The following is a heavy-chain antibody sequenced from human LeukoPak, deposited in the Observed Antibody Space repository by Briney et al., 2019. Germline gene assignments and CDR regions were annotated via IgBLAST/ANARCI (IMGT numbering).Heavy chain of an antibody. J-gene: IGHJ4*02. D-gene: IGHD3-10*01. CDR1: ADSLSSGGDY. V-gene: IGHV4-31*03. CDR3: ARGGNRFGGFYFDY. CDR2: IHHRERS. Sequence: PSQTLSLTCTVSADSLSSGGDYWASIRQFPGKGLESIGFIHHRERSRHNPSLKDRVAISVDTSRKQFALKLSSVTAADTAMYYCARGGNRFGGFYFDYWGQGIQVIV.